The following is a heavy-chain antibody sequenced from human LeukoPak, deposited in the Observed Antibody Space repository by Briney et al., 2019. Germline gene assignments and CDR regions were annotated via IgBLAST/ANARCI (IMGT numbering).Heavy chain of an antibody. Sequence: GGSLRLSCAASGFTFSSYAMSWVRQAPGKGLEWVSAISGSGGSTYYADSVKGRFTISRDNSKNTLYLQMNSLRAEDTAVYYCAKGYCSSTSCPGGDVWGKGTTVTVSS. V-gene: IGHV3-23*01. J-gene: IGHJ6*04. CDR2: ISGSGGST. D-gene: IGHD2-2*01. CDR3: AKGYCSSTSCPGGDV. CDR1: GFTFSSYA.